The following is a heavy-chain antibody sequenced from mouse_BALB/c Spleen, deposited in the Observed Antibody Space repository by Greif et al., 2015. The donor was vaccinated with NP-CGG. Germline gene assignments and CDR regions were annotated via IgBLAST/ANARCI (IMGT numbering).Heavy chain of an antibody. CDR1: GYTFSSYW. CDR2: IYPGDGDT. V-gene: IGHV1-80*01. CDR3: ARGYDYDGFAY. J-gene: IGHJ3*01. Sequence: VQLQQSGAELVRPGSSVKISCKASGYTFSSYWMNWMKQRPGQGLEWIGQIYPGDGDTSYNGKFKGKATLTADKSSSTAYMQLSSLTSEDSAVYFCARGYDYDGFAYWGQGTLVTVSA. D-gene: IGHD2-4*01.